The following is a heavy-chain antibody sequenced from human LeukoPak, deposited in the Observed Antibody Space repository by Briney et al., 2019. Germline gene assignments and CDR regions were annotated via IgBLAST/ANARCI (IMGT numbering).Heavy chain of an antibody. CDR2: ITPYNGNR. D-gene: IGHD2-2*01. J-gene: IGHJ4*02. CDR1: GYTFTYRY. V-gene: IGHV1-45*02. Sequence: GASVKVSCKASGYTFTYRYLHWVRQAPGQAFEWMGWITPYNGNRNNAKKFQDRVTITRDTSLSTAHMELSSLRSEDTAMYYCARSALYSTKSDYYFESWGQGTLVTVSS. CDR3: ARSALYSTKSDYYFES.